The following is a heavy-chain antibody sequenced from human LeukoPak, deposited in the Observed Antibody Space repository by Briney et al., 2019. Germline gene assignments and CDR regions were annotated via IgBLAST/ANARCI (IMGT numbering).Heavy chain of an antibody. Sequence: GGSLRLSCAASGFTFSSNYMSWVRQAPGKGLQWVSVIYSGGSTYYADSVKGRFTISRDNSKNTLYLQMNSLRAEDTAVYYCAREPPIAAAGWFDPWGQGTLVIVSS. CDR2: IYSGGST. V-gene: IGHV3-53*01. J-gene: IGHJ5*02. CDR1: GFTFSSNY. CDR3: AREPPIAAAGWFDP. D-gene: IGHD6-13*01.